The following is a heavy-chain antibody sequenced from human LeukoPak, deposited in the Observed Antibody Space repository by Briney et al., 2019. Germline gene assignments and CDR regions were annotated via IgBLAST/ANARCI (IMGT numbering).Heavy chain of an antibody. J-gene: IGHJ4*02. CDR3: ARESRSGSYSSY. CDR2: INQDGSEK. Sequence: GGSLRLSCAASGFTFSSYWMSWARQAPGKGLEWVANINQDGSEKSYVDSVKGRFTISRDNAKNSLYLQMHSLRAEDTAVYYCARESRSGSYSSYWGQGTLVTVSS. D-gene: IGHD1-26*01. CDR1: GFTFSSYW. V-gene: IGHV3-7*01.